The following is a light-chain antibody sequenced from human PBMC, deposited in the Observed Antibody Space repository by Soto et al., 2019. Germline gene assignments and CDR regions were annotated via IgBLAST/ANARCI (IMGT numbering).Light chain of an antibody. J-gene: IGLJ2*01. V-gene: IGLV4-69*01. CDR1: SGHSSYA. CDR2: FNSDGSH. CDR3: QTWGTGIVV. Sequence: QSVLTQSPSASASLGASVKLTCTLSSGHSSYAIAWHQQQPEKGPRYLMKFNSDGSHSKGDGIPDRFSGSSSGAECYLTISSLQSEDEADYYCQTWGTGIVVFGGGTKLTVL.